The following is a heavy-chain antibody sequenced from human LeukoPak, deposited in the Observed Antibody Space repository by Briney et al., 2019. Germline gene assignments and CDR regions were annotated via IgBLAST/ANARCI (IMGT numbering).Heavy chain of an antibody. CDR3: ARLSLGFWSGYSYWFDP. CDR1: GGSISSHY. J-gene: IGHJ5*02. V-gene: IGHV4-59*11. D-gene: IGHD3-3*01. Sequence: PSETLSLTCTVSGGSISSHYWSWIRQPPGKGLEWIGYIYYSGSTNYNPSLKSRVTISVDTSKNQFSLKLSSVTAADTAVYYCARLSLGFWSGYSYWFDPWGQGTLVTVSS. CDR2: IYYSGST.